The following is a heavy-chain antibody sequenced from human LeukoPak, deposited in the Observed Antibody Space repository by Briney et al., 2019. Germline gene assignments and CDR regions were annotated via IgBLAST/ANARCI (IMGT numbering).Heavy chain of an antibody. Sequence: SVTLSCTASGGTFSSYAIIWVRQSPGQGLEWMGRIIPIFGTANYAQKLQGRVTITTDESTSRAYMELSSLRSEDTAVYYCARETSMVVNWDPRLGAFDIWGQGTMVTVSS. V-gene: IGHV1-69*05. CDR1: GGTFSSYA. D-gene: IGHD4-23*01. J-gene: IGHJ3*02. CDR3: ARETSMVVNWDPRLGAFDI. CDR2: IIPIFGTA.